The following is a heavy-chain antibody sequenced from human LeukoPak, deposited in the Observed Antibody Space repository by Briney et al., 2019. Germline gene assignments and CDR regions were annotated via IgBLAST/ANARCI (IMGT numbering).Heavy chain of an antibody. V-gene: IGHV4-34*01. CDR3: ARPYFVFYYCGSGRTQGNNWFDP. J-gene: IGHJ5*02. CDR2: INHSGST. CDR1: GGSFSGYY. D-gene: IGHD3-10*01. Sequence: SETLSLTCAVYGGSFSGYYWSWIRQPPGKGLEWIGEINHSGSTNYNPSLKSRVTISVDTSKNQFSLKLSSVTAADTAVYYWARPYFVFYYCGSGRTQGNNWFDPWGQGTLVTVSS.